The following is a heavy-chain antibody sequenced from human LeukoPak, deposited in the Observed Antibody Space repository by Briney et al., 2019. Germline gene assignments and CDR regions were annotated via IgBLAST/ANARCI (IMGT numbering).Heavy chain of an antibody. J-gene: IGHJ4*02. CDR2: ISYSGST. Sequence: SETLSLTCTVSGGSISNYYWSWIRQPPGKGLEWIGYISYSGSTISNPSLKSRVTISVDTSKNQFSLKLSSVTAADTAVYYCARGSRQQLAFDYWGQGTLVTVSS. D-gene: IGHD6-13*01. CDR1: GGSISNYY. V-gene: IGHV4-59*01. CDR3: ARGSRQQLAFDY.